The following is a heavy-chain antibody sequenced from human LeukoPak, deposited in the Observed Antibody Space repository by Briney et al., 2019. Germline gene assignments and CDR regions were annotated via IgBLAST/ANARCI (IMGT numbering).Heavy chain of an antibody. V-gene: IGHV3-7*01. CDR2: IKQDGSEK. Sequence: GGSLRLSCAASGFTFSSYWMSWVRQAPGKGLEWVANIKQDGSEKYYVDSVKGRFTISRDNAKNSLYLQMNSLRAEDTAVYYCARSPMVRGVFYYYYYMDVWGKGTTVTVSS. CDR3: ARSPMVRGVFYYYYYMDV. J-gene: IGHJ6*03. D-gene: IGHD3-10*01. CDR1: GFTFSSYW.